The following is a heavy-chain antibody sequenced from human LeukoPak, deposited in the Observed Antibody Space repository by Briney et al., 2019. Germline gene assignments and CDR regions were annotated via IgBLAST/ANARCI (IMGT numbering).Heavy chain of an antibody. Sequence: GGSLRLSCSASGFTFSTYNMNWVRQAPGKGLVWVSSISGSGGTTYCTDSVKGRFTISRDNAKNSLYLQMNSLGAEDTAFYYCARDRGPYGSYGPNFDYWGQGTLVTVSS. CDR1: GFTFSTYN. J-gene: IGHJ4*02. CDR3: ARDRGPYGSYGPNFDY. D-gene: IGHD5-18*01. CDR2: ISGSGGTT. V-gene: IGHV3-21*04.